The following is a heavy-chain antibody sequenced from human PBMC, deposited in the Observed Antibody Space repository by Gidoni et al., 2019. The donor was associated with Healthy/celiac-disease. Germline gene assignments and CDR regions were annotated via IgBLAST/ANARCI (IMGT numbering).Heavy chain of an antibody. D-gene: IGHD2-15*01. J-gene: IGHJ5*02. V-gene: IGHV4-34*01. CDR3: ATGYCSGGSCYYGWFDP. CDR1: GGSFSGYY. CDR2: INQSGST. Sequence: QVQLQQWGAGLLKASETLSLTCAVYGGSFSGYYWSWIRQPPGKGLEWIGEINQSGSTNYNPSLKSRVTISVDTSKNQFSLKLSSVTAADTAVYYCATGYCSGGSCYYGWFDPWGQGTLVTVSS.